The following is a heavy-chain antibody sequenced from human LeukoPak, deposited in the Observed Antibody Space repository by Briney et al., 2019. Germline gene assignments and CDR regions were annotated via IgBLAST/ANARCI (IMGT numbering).Heavy chain of an antibody. CDR3: ARDRHYYDSSGYYQVAAFDI. Sequence: GGSLRLSCAASGFTFSSYSMNWVRQAPGKGLEWVSSISSSSSYTYYAGSVKGRFTISRDNAKNSLYLQMNSLRAEDTAVYYCARDRHYYDSSGYYQVAAFDIWGQGTMVTVSS. CDR1: GFTFSSYS. J-gene: IGHJ3*02. D-gene: IGHD3-22*01. V-gene: IGHV3-21*01. CDR2: ISSSSSYT.